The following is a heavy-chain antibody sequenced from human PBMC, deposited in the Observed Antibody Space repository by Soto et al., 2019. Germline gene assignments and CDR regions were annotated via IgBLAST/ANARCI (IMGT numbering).Heavy chain of an antibody. V-gene: IGHV1-69*06. CDR2: IIPIFGTA. Sequence: SVMLASWASGGPLISDASSWVRQAPGQGLEWMGGIIPIFGTANYAQKFQGRVTITADKSTSTAYMELSSLRSEDTAVYYCARTMAHDAFDIWGQRTMVTVSS. CDR3: ARTMAHDAFDI. J-gene: IGHJ3*02. D-gene: IGHD3-3*01. CDR1: GGPLISDA.